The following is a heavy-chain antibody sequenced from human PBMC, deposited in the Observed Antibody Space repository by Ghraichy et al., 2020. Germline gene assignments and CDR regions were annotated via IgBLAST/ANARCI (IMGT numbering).Heavy chain of an antibody. CDR3: VRDYHCSGGTCYDY. CDR1: GFTFSDHF. D-gene: IGHD2-15*01. J-gene: IGHJ4*02. V-gene: IGHV3-72*01. CDR2: SRTKPYSFTT. Sequence: LSFTCAASGFTFSDHFMDWVRQAPGKGLEWVGRSRTKPYSFTTEYAASVKGRFTISRDDSENSLYLQMNSLKIEDTAVYYCVRDYHCSGGTCYDYWGQGTLVTVSS.